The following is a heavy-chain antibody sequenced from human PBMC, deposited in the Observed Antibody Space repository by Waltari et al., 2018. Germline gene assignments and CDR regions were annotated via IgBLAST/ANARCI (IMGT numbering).Heavy chain of an antibody. J-gene: IGHJ4*02. CDR2: IYSVGST. CDR1: GLTVSSNY. V-gene: IGHV3-53*01. D-gene: IGHD3-10*01. CDR3: ARDGYYGSGSYSDY. Sequence: EVQLVESGGGLIQPGGSLRLSCAASGLTVSSNYMSWVGQAPGKGLEWVSVIYSVGSTYYADSVNGRFTISRDNSKNTLYLQMNSLRAEDTAVYYCARDGYYGSGSYSDYWGQGTLVTVSS.